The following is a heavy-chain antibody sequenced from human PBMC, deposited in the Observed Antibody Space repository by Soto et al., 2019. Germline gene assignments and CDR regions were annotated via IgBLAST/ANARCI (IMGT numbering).Heavy chain of an antibody. D-gene: IGHD1-26*01. CDR2: IIPIFGTA. J-gene: IGHJ5*02. CDR3: ARDPIPEYSGSYYWFDP. Sequence: VKVSCKVSGYTLTELSMHWVRQAPGQGLEWMGGIIPIFGTANYAQKFQGRVTITADESTSTAYMELSSLRSEDTAVYYCARDPIPEYSGSYYWFDPWGQGTLVTLSS. V-gene: IGHV1-69*13. CDR1: GYTLTELS.